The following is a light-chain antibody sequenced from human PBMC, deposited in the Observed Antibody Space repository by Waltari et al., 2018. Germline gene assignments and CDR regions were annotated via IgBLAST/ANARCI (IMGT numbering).Light chain of an antibody. Sequence: EIVMTQSPATLSVSPGERAILSCRASQSISSNLAWYHQKPGQAPRLLIHGASPRAAGIPARFSGSGSGTEFTLTINSLQSEDFAVYYCQQYNNGLPISFGQGTRLEIK. CDR3: QQYNNGLPIS. CDR1: QSISSN. CDR2: GAS. V-gene: IGKV3-15*01. J-gene: IGKJ5*01.